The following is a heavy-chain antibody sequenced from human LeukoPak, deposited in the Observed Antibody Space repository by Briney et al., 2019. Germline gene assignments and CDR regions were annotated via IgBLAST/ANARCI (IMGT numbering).Heavy chain of an antibody. V-gene: IGHV4-39*01. CDR2: IYYSGST. CDR1: GGSISSSSYY. Sequence: SETLSLTCTVSGGSISSSSYYWGWIRQPPGKGLEWIGSIYYSGSTYYNPSLKSRVTISVDTSKNQFSLKLSSVTAADTAVYYCARGRPHGNDYWGQGTLVTVSS. J-gene: IGHJ4*02. D-gene: IGHD4-23*01. CDR3: ARGRPHGNDY.